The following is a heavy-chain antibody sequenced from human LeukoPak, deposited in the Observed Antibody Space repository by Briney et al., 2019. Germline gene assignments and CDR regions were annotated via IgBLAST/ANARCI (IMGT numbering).Heavy chain of an antibody. Sequence: GGSLRLSCAASGFIFSSYSMSWVRQAPGKGLEWVSVITGSGGNTYYADSVKGRFTISRDNSKNTLYLQMNSLRAEDTAVYYCANRDSSGWYHYFDYWGQGTLVTVSS. CDR1: GFIFSSYS. CDR3: ANRDSSGWYHYFDY. J-gene: IGHJ4*02. V-gene: IGHV3-23*01. D-gene: IGHD6-19*01. CDR2: ITGSGGNT.